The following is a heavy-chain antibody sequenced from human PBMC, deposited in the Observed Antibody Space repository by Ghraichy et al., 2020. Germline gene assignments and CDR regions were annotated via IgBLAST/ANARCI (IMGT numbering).Heavy chain of an antibody. Sequence: SETLSLTCTVSGGSISSYYWSWIRQPPGKGLEWIGYIYYSGSTNYNPSLKSRVTISVDTSKNQFSLKLSSVTAADTAVYYCARLLSTYGDYYFDYWGQGTLVTVSS. CDR3: ARLLSTYGDYYFDY. D-gene: IGHD4-17*01. CDR1: GGSISSYY. J-gene: IGHJ4*02. V-gene: IGHV4-59*01. CDR2: IYYSGST.